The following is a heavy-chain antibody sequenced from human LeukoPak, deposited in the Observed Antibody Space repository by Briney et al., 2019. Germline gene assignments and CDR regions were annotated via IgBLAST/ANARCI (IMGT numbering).Heavy chain of an antibody. J-gene: IGHJ5*02. CDR2: ISAYNGNT. D-gene: IGHD6-13*01. CDR3: ARQQLVHNWFDP. V-gene: IGHV1-18*01. CDR1: GYTFTSYG. Sequence: APVKVSCKASGYTFTSYGISWVRQAPGQGLEWMGWISAYNGNTNYAQKLQGRVTMTTDTSTSTAYMELRSLRSDDTAVYYCARQQLVHNWFDPWGQGTLVTVSS.